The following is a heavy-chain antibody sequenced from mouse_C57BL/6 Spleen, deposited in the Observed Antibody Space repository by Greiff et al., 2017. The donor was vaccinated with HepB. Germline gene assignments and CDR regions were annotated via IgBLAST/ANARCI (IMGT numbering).Heavy chain of an antibody. D-gene: IGHD2-5*01. CDR2: INPNYGTT. V-gene: IGHV1-39*01. Sequence: EVKLMESGPELVKPGASVKISCKASGYSFTDYNMNWVKQSNGKSLEWIGVINPNYGTTSYNQKFKGKATLTVDQSSSTAYMQLNSLTSEDSAVYYCARMGYSNYYFDYWGQGTTLTVSS. CDR3: ARMGYSNYYFDY. J-gene: IGHJ2*01. CDR1: GYSFTDYN.